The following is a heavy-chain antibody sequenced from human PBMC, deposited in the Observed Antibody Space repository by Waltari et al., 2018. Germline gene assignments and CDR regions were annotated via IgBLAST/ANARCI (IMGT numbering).Heavy chain of an antibody. CDR3: ASEKIKPYYFDY. V-gene: IGHV4-4*07. CDR1: GGSISTYY. CDR2: IYTSGSP. Sequence: QVHLQESGPGLVKPAETLSLTSTVSGGSISTYYWSWIRQPAGQGVKGMGCIYTSGSPNYNPSLKSRVTMSVDTSKNQFSLKLSSVTAADTAVYYCASEKIKPYYFDYWGQGTLVTVSS. J-gene: IGHJ4*02.